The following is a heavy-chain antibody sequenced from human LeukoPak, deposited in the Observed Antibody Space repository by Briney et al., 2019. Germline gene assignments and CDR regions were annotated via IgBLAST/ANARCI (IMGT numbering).Heavy chain of an antibody. Sequence: SETLSLTCTVSGGSISSYYWSWIRQPPGKGLEWIGYIYYGGSTNYNPSLKSRVTISVDTSKNQFSLKLSSVTAADTAVYYCARLTRTTSYYYGMDVWGQGTTVTVSS. CDR2: IYYGGST. J-gene: IGHJ6*02. CDR1: GGSISSYY. V-gene: IGHV4-59*01. D-gene: IGHD1-1*01. CDR3: ARLTRTTSYYYGMDV.